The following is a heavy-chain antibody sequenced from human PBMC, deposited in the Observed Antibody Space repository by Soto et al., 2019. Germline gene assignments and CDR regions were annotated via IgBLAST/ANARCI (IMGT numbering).Heavy chain of an antibody. Sequence: PGGSLRLSCAASGFTFSDSYMSWIRQAPGKGLEWLSYISSSSSSIYYADSVKGRFTISRDNAKNSLYLQMNSLRAEDTAVYYCATDASGTPQFGPWGQGTLVTVSS. CDR2: ISSSSSSI. V-gene: IGHV3-11*01. CDR3: ATDASGTPQFGP. D-gene: IGHD3-10*01. CDR1: GFTFSDSY. J-gene: IGHJ5*02.